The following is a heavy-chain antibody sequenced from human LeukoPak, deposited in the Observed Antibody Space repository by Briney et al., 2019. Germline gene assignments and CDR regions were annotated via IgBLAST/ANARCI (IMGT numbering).Heavy chain of an antibody. CDR1: SGSISGDY. Sequence: PSETLSLTCSVFSGSISGDYWSWIRQPPGKGLQWIGHISSFGTPTYNPSLKSRVTISVDTSKNHLPLKLTSVAAADTAFYYCARWSLYSSGWYFDSWGQGTLVTVSS. J-gene: IGHJ4*02. CDR2: ISSFGTP. CDR3: ARWSLYSSGWYFDS. V-gene: IGHV4-59*01. D-gene: IGHD6-19*01.